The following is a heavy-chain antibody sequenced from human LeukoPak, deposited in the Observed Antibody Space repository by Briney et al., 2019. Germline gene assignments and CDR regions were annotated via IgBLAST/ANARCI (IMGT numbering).Heavy chain of an antibody. CDR2: IIPILGIA. CDR1: GGTFSSYT. CDR3: AREPRPEGFDY. J-gene: IGHJ4*02. Sequence: SVKVSCRASGGTFSSYTISWVRQAPGQGLEWMGRIIPILGIANYAQKFQGRVTITADKSTSTAYMELSSLRSEDTAVYYCAREPRPEGFDYWGQGTLVTVSS. V-gene: IGHV1-69*04. D-gene: IGHD2-2*01.